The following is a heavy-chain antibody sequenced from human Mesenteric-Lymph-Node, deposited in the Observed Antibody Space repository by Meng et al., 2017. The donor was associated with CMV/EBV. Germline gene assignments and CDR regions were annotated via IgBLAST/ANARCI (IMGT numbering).Heavy chain of an antibody. Sequence: SETLSLTCTVSGASISSSNYYWTWIRQSPGKGLEWIGEITHSGSTNYNPSLKSRVIMSIDTSKNQFYLKVNSVTAADTALYYCSRGYVMTTMTMYYFDSWGQGTLVTVSS. CDR2: ITHSGST. CDR1: GASISSSNYY. D-gene: IGHD4-17*01. V-gene: IGHV4-39*07. CDR3: SRGYVMTTMTMYYFDS. J-gene: IGHJ4*02.